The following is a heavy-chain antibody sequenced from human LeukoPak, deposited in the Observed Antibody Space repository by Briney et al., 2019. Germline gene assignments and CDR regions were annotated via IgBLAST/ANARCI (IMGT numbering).Heavy chain of an antibody. D-gene: IGHD3-22*01. CDR1: GFTFSSYG. CDR3: AKGDSSGYYYFDY. J-gene: IGHJ4*02. V-gene: IGHV3-30*02. Sequence: GSLRLSCAASGFTFSSYGMHWVRQAPGKGLEWVAFIRYDGSNKYYADSVKGRFTISRDNSKNTLYLQMNSLRAEDTAVYYCAKGDSSGYYYFDYWGQGTLVTVSS. CDR2: IRYDGSNK.